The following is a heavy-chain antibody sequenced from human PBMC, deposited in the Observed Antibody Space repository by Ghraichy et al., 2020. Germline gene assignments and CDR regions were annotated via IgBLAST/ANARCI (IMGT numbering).Heavy chain of an antibody. V-gene: IGHV4-59*01. CDR1: GGSISSYY. CDR3: ARGGYGDYEPPFDY. CDR2: IYYSGST. Sequence: SETLSLTCTVSGGSISSYYWSWIRQPPGKGLEWIGYIYYSGSTNYNPSLKSRVTISVDTSKNQFSLKLSSVNAADTAVYYCARGGYGDYEPPFDYWGQGTLVTVSS. D-gene: IGHD4-17*01. J-gene: IGHJ4*02.